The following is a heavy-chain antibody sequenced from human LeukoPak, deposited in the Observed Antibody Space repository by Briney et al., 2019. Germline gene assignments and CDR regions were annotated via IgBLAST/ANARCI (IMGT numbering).Heavy chain of an antibody. V-gene: IGHV3-7*01. Sequence: GGSLRLSCAASGFAFSNYWMSWVRQAPGKGLEWVANIKQDGSEKYYVDSVKGRFTISRDNAKNSLYLQMNSLRAEDTAVYYCARDPPYYYDSSGYYQENYWGQGTLVTVSS. CDR3: ARDPPYYYDSSGYYQENY. CDR2: IKQDGSEK. J-gene: IGHJ4*02. D-gene: IGHD3-22*01. CDR1: GFAFSNYW.